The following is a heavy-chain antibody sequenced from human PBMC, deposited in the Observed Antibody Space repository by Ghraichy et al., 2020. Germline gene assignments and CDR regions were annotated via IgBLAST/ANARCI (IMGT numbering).Heavy chain of an antibody. J-gene: IGHJ3*01. CDR2: INVSSGKA. Sequence: ASVKVSCKTSGYTFTSYDISWVRQAPGQGLEWMGWINVSSGKADYAQTLQGRVTMTKDTSTTTAYMELRSLRSDDTAVYYCARGRAGNDFGGPNAPYALNVWCQGTRVTVSS. CDR3: ARGRAGNDFGGPNAPYALNV. V-gene: IGHV1-18*01. CDR1: GYTFTSYD. D-gene: IGHD4-23*01.